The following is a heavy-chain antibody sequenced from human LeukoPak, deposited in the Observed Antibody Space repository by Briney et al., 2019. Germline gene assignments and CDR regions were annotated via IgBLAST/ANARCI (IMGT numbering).Heavy chain of an antibody. CDR3: ARDPVYYGMDV. V-gene: IGHV1-18*04. Sequence: GASVTVSCKASGYTFTGYYIHWVRQAPGQGLEWMGWISAYNGNTNYAQKLQGRVTMTTDTSTSTAYMELRSLRSDDTAVYYCARDPVYYGMDVWGQGTTVTVSS. CDR2: ISAYNGNT. CDR1: GYTFTGYY. J-gene: IGHJ6*02.